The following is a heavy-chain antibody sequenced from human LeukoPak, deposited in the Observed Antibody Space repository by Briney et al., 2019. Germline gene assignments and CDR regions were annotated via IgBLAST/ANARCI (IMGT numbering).Heavy chain of an antibody. V-gene: IGHV4-34*01. D-gene: IGHD3-22*01. Sequence: SETLSLTCAVYGGSFSGYYWSWIRQPPGKGLEWIGEINHSGSTNYNPSLKSRVTISVDTSKNQFSLKLSSVTAADTAVYYCARGPEDYYDSRGYYGWWGQGTLVTVSS. CDR1: GGSFSGYY. CDR2: INHSGST. CDR3: ARGPEDYYDSRGYYGW. J-gene: IGHJ4*02.